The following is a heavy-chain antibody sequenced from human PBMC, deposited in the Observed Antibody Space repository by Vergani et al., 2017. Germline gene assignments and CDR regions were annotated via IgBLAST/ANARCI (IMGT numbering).Heavy chain of an antibody. CDR1: GGSFSTGGQS. CDR2: TYTSGAT. D-gene: IGHD2-2*02. CDR3: ARVGVVVPAAISPPCYYYMDV. J-gene: IGHJ6*03. Sequence: QVQLQESGPGLVKPSQTLSLTCTVSGGSFSTGGQSWTWLRQSAGKGLEWIGRTYTSGATYYNPSHGSRAIMSVDASKKQFSLKLTAVTAADTAVYYWARVGVVVPAAISPPCYYYMDVWDKGTTVTVSS. V-gene: IGHV4-61*02.